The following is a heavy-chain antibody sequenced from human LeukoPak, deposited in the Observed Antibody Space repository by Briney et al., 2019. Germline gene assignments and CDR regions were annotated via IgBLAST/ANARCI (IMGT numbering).Heavy chain of an antibody. CDR2: ISAHSGDT. CDR3: ARARNVMVIGDV. V-gene: IGHV1-18*01. Sequence: GASLKVSCKASGYTFTNIGITWVRQAPGQGLEWMGWISAHSGDTNYAQKLQDRVTMTTDTSSNTAYLELRSLRSDDSAVYYCARARNVMVIGDVWGKGTTVIVSS. D-gene: IGHD2/OR15-2a*01. CDR1: GYTFTNIG. J-gene: IGHJ6*04.